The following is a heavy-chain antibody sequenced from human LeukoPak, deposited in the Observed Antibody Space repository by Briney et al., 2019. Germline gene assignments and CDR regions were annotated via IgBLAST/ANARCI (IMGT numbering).Heavy chain of an antibody. D-gene: IGHD4-17*01. CDR3: ARDSGDYGTFDY. V-gene: IGHV1-18*01. Sequence: ASVKVSCKVSGYTFTSYGISWVRQAPGQGLEWMGWISTYNGNTNYAQKLQGRVTMTTDTSTSTAYMELRSLRSDDTAVYYCARDSGDYGTFDYWGQGTLVTVSS. CDR1: GYTFTSYG. CDR2: ISTYNGNT. J-gene: IGHJ4*02.